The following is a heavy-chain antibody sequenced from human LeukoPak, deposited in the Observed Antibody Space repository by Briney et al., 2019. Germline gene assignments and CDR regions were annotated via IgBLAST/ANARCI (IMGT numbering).Heavy chain of an antibody. D-gene: IGHD3-16*01. CDR2: INPNSGGT. CDR1: GYTFTGYY. J-gene: IGHJ6*03. V-gene: IGHV1-2*06. CDR3: ARGRGSPLYYYYYYMDV. Sequence: GASVKVSCKASGYTFTGYYMHWVRQAPGQGLEWMGRINPNSGGTNYAQKFQGRVTMTRDTSISTDSMELSRLRSDDTAVYYCARGRGSPLYYYYYYMDVWGKGTTVTVSS.